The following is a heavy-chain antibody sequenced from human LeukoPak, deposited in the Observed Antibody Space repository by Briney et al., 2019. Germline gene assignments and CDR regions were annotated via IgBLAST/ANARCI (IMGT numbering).Heavy chain of an antibody. Sequence: GGSLRLSCAASGITFSSYGMSWVRQAPGKGLEWVANIKQDGSEKYYVDSVKGRFTISRDNAKNSLYLQMNSLRAEDTAVYYCARDVEHNGVAGCGYWGQGTLVTVSS. CDR2: IKQDGSEK. CDR1: GITFSSYG. CDR3: ARDVEHNGVAGCGY. V-gene: IGHV3-7*01. D-gene: IGHD6-19*01. J-gene: IGHJ4*02.